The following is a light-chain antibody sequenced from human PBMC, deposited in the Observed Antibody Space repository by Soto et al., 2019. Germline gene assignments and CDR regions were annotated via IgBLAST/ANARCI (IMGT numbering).Light chain of an antibody. CDR2: DAS. V-gene: IGKV1-33*01. Sequence: IQMTQSPSSLSTSVGDRVTITCQASQDIKNYLIWYQHKAGRAPKLLIYDASTLETGVSSRFSGSGSGTHFTLTISSLQPEDIATYYCQQFDSVPCTFGHGTKLEMK. J-gene: IGKJ2*02. CDR1: QDIKNY. CDR3: QQFDSVPCT.